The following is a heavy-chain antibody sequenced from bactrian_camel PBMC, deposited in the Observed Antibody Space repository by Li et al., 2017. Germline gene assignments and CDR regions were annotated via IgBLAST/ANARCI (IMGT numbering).Heavy chain of an antibody. D-gene: IGHD2*01. Sequence: QLVESGGGSVQTGGSLRLSCAAHGFAGNRYCMAWFRQVPGAERAGVASLLTDGRTFYTNSVKGRFTISHDNVKDTLYLQMNSLKPDDTGMYYCAAVGPCGGMWFYETAYQSWGQGTQVTVS. V-gene: IGHV3S67*01. CDR2: LLTDGRT. CDR3: AAVGPCGGMWFYETAYQS. CDR1: GFAGNRYC. J-gene: IGHJ6*01.